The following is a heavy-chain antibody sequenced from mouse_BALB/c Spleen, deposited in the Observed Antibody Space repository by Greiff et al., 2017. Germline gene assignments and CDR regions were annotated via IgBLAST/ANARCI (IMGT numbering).Heavy chain of an antibody. CDR1: GFTFSSYG. Sequence: DVQLQESGGGLVQPGGSLKLSCAASGFTFSSYGMSWVRQTPDKRLELVATINSNGGSTYYPDSVKGRFTISRDNAKNTLYLQMSSLKSEDTAMYYCARFITTVVAPYAMDYWGQGTSVTVSS. CDR3: ARFITTVVAPYAMDY. D-gene: IGHD1-1*01. J-gene: IGHJ4*01. V-gene: IGHV5-6-3*01. CDR2: INSNGGST.